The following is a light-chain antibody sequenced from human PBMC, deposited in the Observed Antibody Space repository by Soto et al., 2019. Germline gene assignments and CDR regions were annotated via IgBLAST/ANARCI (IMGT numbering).Light chain of an antibody. J-gene: IGKJ4*01. Sequence: IQRTRSASCLSASLGGRVIITCQASQDISNYLNWYQQKPGKAPKLLIYDASNLETGVPSRFSGSGSGTDFTLPISNPYSDAVPTYYCHQYANLPPAFGGGTQLDIK. CDR1: QDISNY. V-gene: IGKV1-33*01. CDR3: HQYANLPPA. CDR2: DAS.